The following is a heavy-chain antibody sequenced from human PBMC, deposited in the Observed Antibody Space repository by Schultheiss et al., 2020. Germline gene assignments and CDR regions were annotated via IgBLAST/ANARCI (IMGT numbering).Heavy chain of an antibody. Sequence: SETLSLTCAVYGGSFSGYYWSWIRQPPGKGLEWIGEISHSGSTNYNPSLKSRVTISVDTSKNQFSLKLSSVTAADTAVYYCARYGYGGNGFLFDYWGQGTLVNVSS. CDR2: ISHSGST. J-gene: IGHJ4*02. D-gene: IGHD4-23*01. V-gene: IGHV4-34*01. CDR3: ARYGYGGNGFLFDY. CDR1: GGSFSGYY.